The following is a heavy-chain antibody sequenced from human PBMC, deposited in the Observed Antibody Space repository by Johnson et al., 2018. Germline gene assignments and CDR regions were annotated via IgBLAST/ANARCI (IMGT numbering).Heavy chain of an antibody. CDR3: ARDFGPDYYYGMDV. CDR2: ISSNSAYI. V-gene: IGHV3-21*01. J-gene: IGHJ6*02. D-gene: IGHD3-3*01. CDR1: GFTFSRYT. Sequence: EVQLVESGGGVVQPGRSLRLSCAASGFTFSRYTLNWVRQAPGKGLEWVSSISSNSAYIYYADSVKGRFTISRDNAKNSLYLQMNSLRAEDTAVYYCARDFGPDYYYGMDVWGQGTTVTVSS.